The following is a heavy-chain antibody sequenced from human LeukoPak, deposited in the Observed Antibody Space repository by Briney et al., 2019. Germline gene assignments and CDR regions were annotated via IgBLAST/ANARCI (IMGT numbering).Heavy chain of an antibody. Sequence: GGSLRLSCAASGFTFSSYWMSWVRQAPGKGLEWVANIKQDGSEKYYVDSVKGRFTISRDNAKNSLYLQMNSLRAEDTAVYYCARLTGVATRGWFDPWGQGTLVTVSS. J-gene: IGHJ5*02. CDR2: IKQDGSEK. V-gene: IGHV3-7*01. D-gene: IGHD5-12*01. CDR3: ARLTGVATRGWFDP. CDR1: GFTFSSYW.